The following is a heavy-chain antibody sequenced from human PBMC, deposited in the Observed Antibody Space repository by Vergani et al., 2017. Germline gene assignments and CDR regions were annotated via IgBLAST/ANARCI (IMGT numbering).Heavy chain of an antibody. D-gene: IGHD5-18*01. CDR2: IYYSGST. Sequence: QVQLQESGPGLVKTSQTLSLTCTVSGGSISSGGYYWSWVRQHPGKGLEWIGYIYYSGSTYYNPSLKSRVTISVDTSKNQFSLKLSSVTAADTAVYYCARESAMDQGVDYWGQGTLVTVSS. J-gene: IGHJ4*02. CDR1: GGSISSGGYY. V-gene: IGHV4-31*03. CDR3: ARESAMDQGVDY.